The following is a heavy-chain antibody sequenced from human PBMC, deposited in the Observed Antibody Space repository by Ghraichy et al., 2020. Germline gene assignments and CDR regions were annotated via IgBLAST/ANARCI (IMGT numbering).Heavy chain of an antibody. CDR3: ARDVQQQLDSYWYFDL. Sequence: GGSLRLSCAASGFTFSSYAMHWVRQAPGKGLEYVSAISSNGGSTYYANSVKGRFTISRDNSKNTLYLQMGSLRAEDMAVYYCARDVQQQLDSYWYFDLWGRGTLVTVSS. V-gene: IGHV3-64*01. CDR1: GFTFSSYA. J-gene: IGHJ2*01. D-gene: IGHD6-13*01. CDR2: ISSNGGST.